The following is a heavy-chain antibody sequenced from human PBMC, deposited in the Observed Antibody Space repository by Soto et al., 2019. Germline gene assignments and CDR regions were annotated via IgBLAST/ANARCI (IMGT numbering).Heavy chain of an antibody. CDR3: ARLPGITTSRRDY. Sequence: SETLSLTCTVSGGTISSGGYYWGWIRQPPGKGLEWIGSIYYSGSTYYSPSLKSRVTISVDTSKNQFSLKVSSVTAADTAVYYCARLPGITTSRRDYWGQGTLVTVSS. CDR1: GGTISSGGYY. V-gene: IGHV4-39*01. D-gene: IGHD1-1*01. CDR2: IYYSGST. J-gene: IGHJ4*02.